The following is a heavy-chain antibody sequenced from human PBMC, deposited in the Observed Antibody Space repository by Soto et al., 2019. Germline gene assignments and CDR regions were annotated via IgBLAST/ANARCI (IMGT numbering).Heavy chain of an antibody. CDR3: TRAEGGGGSWHAS. V-gene: IGHV1-69*02. CDR2: IVPVLGLP. Sequence: QVHLVQSGAVVKKPGSSVRVACKTSGDIFTRYTFVWLRQAPGRGLEWMGRIVPVLGLPNYVQKFRGRITITADKSASSVYMDLNSLQSGDTALYYCTRAEGGGGSWHASWGQGTLVTVSS. D-gene: IGHD3-16*01. CDR1: GDIFTRYT. J-gene: IGHJ5*02.